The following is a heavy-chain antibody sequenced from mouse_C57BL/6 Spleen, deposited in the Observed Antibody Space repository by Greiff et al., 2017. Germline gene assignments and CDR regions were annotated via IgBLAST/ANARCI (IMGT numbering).Heavy chain of an antibody. V-gene: IGHV1-80*01. CDR2: IYPGDGDT. J-gene: IGHJ1*03. CDR3: ARWDYYDYGYFDV. Sequence: QVQLKESGAELVKPGASVKISCKASGYAFSSYWMNWVKQRPGKGLEWIGQIYPGDGDTNYNGKFKGKATLTADKSSSTAYMQLSSLTSEDSAVYFCARWDYYDYGYFDVWGTGTTVTVSS. D-gene: IGHD2-4*01. CDR1: GYAFSSYW.